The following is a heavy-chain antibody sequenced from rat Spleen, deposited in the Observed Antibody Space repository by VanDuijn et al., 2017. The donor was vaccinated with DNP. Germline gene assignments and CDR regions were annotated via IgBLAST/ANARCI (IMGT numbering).Heavy chain of an antibody. Sequence: QVQLKESGPGLVQPSQTLSLTCTVAGFSLTSYNVHWVRQPPGKGLEWMGIIWNTGGTRYNSALKSRLTISKDTSKSQVFLKMNSLQTEDTATYYCARDPNWGDYWGQGVMVPVSS. CDR3: ARDPNWGDY. J-gene: IGHJ2*01. D-gene: IGHD5-1*01. V-gene: IGHV2-41*01. CDR2: IWNTGGT. CDR1: GFSLTSYN.